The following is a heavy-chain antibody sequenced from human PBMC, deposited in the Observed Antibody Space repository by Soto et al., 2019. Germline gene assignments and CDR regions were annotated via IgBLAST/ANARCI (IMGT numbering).Heavy chain of an antibody. CDR3: ASVVRDDAFDI. Sequence: SETLSLTCTVSGGSISSGGYYWSWIRQHPGKGLEWIGYIYYSGSTYYNPSLKGRVTISVDTSKNQFSLKLSSVTAADTAVYYCASVVRDDAFDIWGQGTMVTVSS. J-gene: IGHJ3*02. CDR2: IYYSGST. CDR1: GGSISSGGYY. V-gene: IGHV4-31*03. D-gene: IGHD2-15*01.